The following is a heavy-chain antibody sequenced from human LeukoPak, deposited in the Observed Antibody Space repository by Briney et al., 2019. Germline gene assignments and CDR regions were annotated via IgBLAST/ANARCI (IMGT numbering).Heavy chain of an antibody. J-gene: IGHJ6*03. D-gene: IGHD5-18*01. V-gene: IGHV3-43D*03. CDR2: ISWDGGST. Sequence: GGSLRLSCAASGFTFDDYAMHWVRQAPGKGLEWVSLISWDGGSTYYADSVKGRFTISRDNSKNSLYLQMNSLRAEDTALYYCAKARYSYSYYYYMDVWGKGTTVTVSS. CDR3: AKARYSYSYYYYMDV. CDR1: GFTFDDYA.